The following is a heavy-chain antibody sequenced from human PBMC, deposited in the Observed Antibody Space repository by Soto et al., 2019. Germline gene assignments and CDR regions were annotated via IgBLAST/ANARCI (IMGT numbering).Heavy chain of an antibody. CDR1: GFTFTSSA. D-gene: IGHD6-6*01. CDR3: AADRSAARLGFDY. CDR2: IVVGSGNT. J-gene: IGHJ4*02. V-gene: IGHV1-58*02. Sequence: GASVKVSCTASGFTFTSSAMQWVRQARGQRLEWIGWIVVGSGNTNYAQKFQERVTITRDMSTSTAYMELSSLRSEDTAVYYCAADRSAARLGFDYWGQGTLVTVSS.